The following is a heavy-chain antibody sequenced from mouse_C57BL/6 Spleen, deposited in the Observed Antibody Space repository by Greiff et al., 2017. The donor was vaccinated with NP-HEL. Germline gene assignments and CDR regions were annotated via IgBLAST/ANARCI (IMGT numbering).Heavy chain of an antibody. D-gene: IGHD1-1*01. CDR1: GYTFTNYW. J-gene: IGHJ1*03. V-gene: IGHV1-63*01. Sequence: QVQLKESGAELVRPGTSVKMSCKASGYTFTNYWIGWVKQRPGHGLEWIGDIYPGGGYTNYNDKFKGKATLTADKSSSTAYMQFSSLTSEDSAIYYCAREGSSTVRGYFDVWGTGTTVTVSS. CDR3: AREGSSTVRGYFDV. CDR2: IYPGGGYT.